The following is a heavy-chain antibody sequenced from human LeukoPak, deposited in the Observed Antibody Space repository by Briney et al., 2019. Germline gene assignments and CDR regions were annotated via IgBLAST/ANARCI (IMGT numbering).Heavy chain of an antibody. CDR1: GFTFSSYS. CDR3: ARDLQFLGYCSGGSCDSVWFDP. V-gene: IGHV3-48*04. D-gene: IGHD2-15*01. Sequence: GGSLRLSCAASGFTFSSYSMNWVRQAPGKGLEWVSYISSSGSTIYYADSVKGRFTISRDNAKNSLYLQMNSLRAEDTAVYYCARDLQFLGYCSGGSCDSVWFDPWGQGTLVTVSS. J-gene: IGHJ5*02. CDR2: ISSSGSTI.